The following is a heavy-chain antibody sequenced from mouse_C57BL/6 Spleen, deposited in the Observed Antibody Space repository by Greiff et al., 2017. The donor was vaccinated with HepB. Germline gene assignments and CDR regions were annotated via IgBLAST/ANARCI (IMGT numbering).Heavy chain of an antibody. CDR3: ARWAGTYFDY. V-gene: IGHV1-52*01. J-gene: IGHJ2*01. CDR2: IDPSDSET. D-gene: IGHD4-1*01. CDR1: GYNFTSYW. Sequence: QVQLQQPGAELVRPGSSVKLSCKASGYNFTSYWMHWVKQRPIQGLEWIGNIDPSDSETHYNQKFKDKATLTVDKSSSTAYMQLSSLTSEDSAVYYCARWAGTYFDYWGQGTTLTVSS.